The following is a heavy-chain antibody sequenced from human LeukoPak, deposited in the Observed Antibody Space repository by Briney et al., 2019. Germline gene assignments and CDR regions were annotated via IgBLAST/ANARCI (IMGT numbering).Heavy chain of an antibody. CDR3: ARITYYYDSSGYLAHDY. CDR1: GFTVSSNY. D-gene: IGHD3-22*01. V-gene: IGHV3-53*01. CDR2: IYSGGST. Sequence: GGSLRLSCAASGFTVSSNYMSWVRQAPGKGLEWVSVIYSGGSTYYADSVKGRFTISRDNSKHTLYLQMNSLRAEDTAVYYCARITYYYDSSGYLAHDYWGQGTLVTVSS. J-gene: IGHJ4*02.